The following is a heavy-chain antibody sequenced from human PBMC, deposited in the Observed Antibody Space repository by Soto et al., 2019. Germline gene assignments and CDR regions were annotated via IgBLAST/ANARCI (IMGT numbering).Heavy chain of an antibody. Sequence: GGSLRLSCSASGSTFSSYAMSWVRQAPGKGLEWVSAISGSGGSTYYADSVKGRFTISRDNSKNTLYLQMNSLRAEDTAVYYCALDSSGYYTPFDYWGQGTLVTVSS. CDR1: GSTFSSYA. J-gene: IGHJ4*02. CDR2: ISGSGGST. V-gene: IGHV3-23*01. CDR3: ALDSSGYYTPFDY. D-gene: IGHD3-22*01.